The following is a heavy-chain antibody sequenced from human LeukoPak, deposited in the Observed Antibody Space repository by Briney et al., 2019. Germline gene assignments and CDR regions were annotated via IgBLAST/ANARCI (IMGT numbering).Heavy chain of an antibody. CDR3: ARVGRDGYNLDI. J-gene: IGHJ3*02. V-gene: IGHV1-18*01. CDR2: ISAYNGNT. Sequence: ASVTVSFKASGYTFTIYGISWVRQAPGQGREWMGWISAYNGNTNYAQKLQGRVTMTTDTSTSTAYMELRSLRSDDTAVYYCARVGRDGYNLDIWGQGTMVTVSS. CDR1: GYTFTIYG. D-gene: IGHD5-24*01.